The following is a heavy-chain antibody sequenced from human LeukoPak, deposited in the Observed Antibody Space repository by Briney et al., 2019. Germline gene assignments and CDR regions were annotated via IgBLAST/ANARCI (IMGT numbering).Heavy chain of an antibody. J-gene: IGHJ4*02. D-gene: IGHD4-23*01. Sequence: SETLSLTCAVYGGSFSGYYWSWIRQPPGKGLEWIGEINHSGSTNYNPSLKSRVTISVDTSKNQFSLKLGSVTAADTAVYYCARVNGNSLEFDYWGQGTLVTVSS. V-gene: IGHV4-34*01. CDR1: GGSFSGYY. CDR2: INHSGST. CDR3: ARVNGNSLEFDY.